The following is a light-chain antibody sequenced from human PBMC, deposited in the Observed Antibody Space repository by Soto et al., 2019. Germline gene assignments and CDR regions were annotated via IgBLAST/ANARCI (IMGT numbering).Light chain of an antibody. CDR2: AAS. V-gene: IGKV1-39*01. J-gene: IGKJ1*01. CDR3: QQSYSTPQT. CDR1: QSASSW. Sequence: DIQMTQSPSSVSAAVGERVTITCRASQSASSWLVWYQQKPGKAPKLLIYAASSLQSGVPSRFSGSGSGTDFTLTISSLQPEDFATYYCQQSYSTPQTFGQGTKVDI.